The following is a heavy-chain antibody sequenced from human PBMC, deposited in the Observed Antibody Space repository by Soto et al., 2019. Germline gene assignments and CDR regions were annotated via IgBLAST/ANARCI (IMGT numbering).Heavy chain of an antibody. J-gene: IGHJ6*02. V-gene: IGHV1-69*13. CDR2: IIPIFGTA. Sequence: ASVKVYWKASGGGLSSYAISWVRQAPGQGLEWMGGIIPIFGTANYAQKFQGRVTITADESTSTAYMELSSLRSEDTAVYYCARHIYGSGSYYTGYYYGMDVWGQGTTVTVSS. CDR1: GGGLSSYA. CDR3: ARHIYGSGSYYTGYYYGMDV. D-gene: IGHD3-10*01.